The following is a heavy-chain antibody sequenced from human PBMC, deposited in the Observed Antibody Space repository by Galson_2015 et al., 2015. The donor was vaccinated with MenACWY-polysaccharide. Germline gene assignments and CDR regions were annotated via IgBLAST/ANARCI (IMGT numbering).Heavy chain of an antibody. CDR3: ASGCGGCSSTSCYNWFDP. Sequence: ETLSLTWAVYGGSFNGDYWRWVRPPPGGGLEWIGEINHSGSTNYTPSLKSRVTISVDTSKNQFSLKLRSVTAADTAVYYGASGCGGCSSTSCYNWFDPWGQGTLVTVSS. CDR1: GGSFNGDY. CDR2: INHSGST. V-gene: IGHV4-34*01. J-gene: IGHJ5*02. D-gene: IGHD2-2*01.